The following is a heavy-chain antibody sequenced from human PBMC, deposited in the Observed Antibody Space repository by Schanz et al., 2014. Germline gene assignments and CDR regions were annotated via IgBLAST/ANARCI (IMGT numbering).Heavy chain of an antibody. CDR1: GFTFNSYA. CDR2: ISASGGST. J-gene: IGHJ4*02. Sequence: DVQLLESGGGLVQPGGSLRLSCAASGFTFNSYAMTWVRQAPGKGLEWVSTISASGGSTYYADSVKGRFTISRDNAKNSLYLQMNSLRAEDTAVYYCARGIDVSDFWSGSPPKGGANDYWGQGTLVTVSS. V-gene: IGHV3-23*01. D-gene: IGHD3-3*01. CDR3: ARGIDVSDFWSGSPPKGGANDY.